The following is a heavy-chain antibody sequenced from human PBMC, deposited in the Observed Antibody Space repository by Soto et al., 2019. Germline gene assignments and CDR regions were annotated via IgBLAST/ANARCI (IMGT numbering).Heavy chain of an antibody. V-gene: IGHV1-18*01. CDR3: AREYDFWSGSGAFDI. Sequence: GVSVKVSCKASGYTFTSYGISWVRQAPGQGLEWMGWISAYNGNTNYAQKLQGRVTMTTDTSTSTAYMELRSLRSDDTAVYYCAREYDFWSGSGAFDIWGQGTMVTVSS. D-gene: IGHD3-3*01. J-gene: IGHJ3*02. CDR1: GYTFTSYG. CDR2: ISAYNGNT.